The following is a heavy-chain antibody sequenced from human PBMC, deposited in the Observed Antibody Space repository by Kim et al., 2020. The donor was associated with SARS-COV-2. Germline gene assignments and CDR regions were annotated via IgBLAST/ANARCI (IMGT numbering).Heavy chain of an antibody. CDR3: ARSPITMIVVVNAFDI. Sequence: SETLSLTCTGSGGSISSGGYYWSWIRQHPGKGLEWIGYIYYSGSTYYNPSLKSRVTISVDTSKNQFSLKLSSVTAADTAVYYCARSPITMIVVVNAFDIWGQGTMVTVSS. CDR2: IYYSGST. J-gene: IGHJ3*02. CDR1: GGSISSGGYY. V-gene: IGHV4-31*03. D-gene: IGHD3-22*01.